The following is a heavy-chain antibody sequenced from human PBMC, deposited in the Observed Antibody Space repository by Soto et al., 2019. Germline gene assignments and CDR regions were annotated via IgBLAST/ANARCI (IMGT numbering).Heavy chain of an antibody. J-gene: IGHJ6*02. CDR1: GGTFSSYA. D-gene: IGHD3-3*01. Sequence: GASVKVSCKASGGTFSSYAISWVRQAPGQGLEWMGGIIPIFGTANYAQKFQGRVTITADESTSTAYMELSSLRSEDTAVYYCARGSTYYDFWSGYSSPPDYYYYGMDVWGQGTTVTVSS. CDR2: IIPIFGTA. V-gene: IGHV1-69*13. CDR3: ARGSTYYDFWSGYSSPPDYYYYGMDV.